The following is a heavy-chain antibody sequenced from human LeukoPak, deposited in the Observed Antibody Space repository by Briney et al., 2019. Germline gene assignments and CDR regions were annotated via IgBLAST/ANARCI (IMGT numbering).Heavy chain of an antibody. CDR3: ANGSAGAGSYRPFDY. CDR1: GFIFSSAV. J-gene: IGHJ4*02. Sequence: TGGSLRLSCAASGFIFSSAVMSWVRQAPGKELEWVSDINSGSGTTYAESVKGRFTISRDNSRNTLYLQMNTLRAEDTAVYYCANGSAGAGSYRPFDYWGQGTLVTVSS. V-gene: IGHV3-23*01. CDR2: INSGSGTT. D-gene: IGHD3-10*01.